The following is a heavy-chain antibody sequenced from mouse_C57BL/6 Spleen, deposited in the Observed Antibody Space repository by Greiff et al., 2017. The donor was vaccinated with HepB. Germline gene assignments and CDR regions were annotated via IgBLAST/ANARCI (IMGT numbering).Heavy chain of an antibody. CDR2: ISYDGSN. CDR3: ARGGGVLFDY. V-gene: IGHV3-6*01. Sequence: VQLQQSGPGLVKPSQSLSLTCSVTGYSITSGYYWTWIRQFPGNTLEWMCYISYDGSNNYNPSLKNRISITRDTSKNQFFLKLNSVTTEDTATYYCARGGGVLFDYWGQGTTLTVSS. J-gene: IGHJ2*01. CDR1: GYSITSGYY.